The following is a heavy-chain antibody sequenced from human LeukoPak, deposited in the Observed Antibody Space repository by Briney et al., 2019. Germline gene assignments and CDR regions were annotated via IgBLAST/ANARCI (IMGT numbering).Heavy chain of an antibody. Sequence: SDTLSLTCTVSGGSISSYYWSWIRQPPGKGLEWIGYIYYSGSTNYNPSLKSRVTISVDTSKNQFSLKLSSVTAADTAVYYCAREGIAAKNWFDPWGQGTLVTVSS. CDR3: AREGIAAKNWFDP. D-gene: IGHD6-13*01. CDR1: GGSISSYY. V-gene: IGHV4-59*12. CDR2: IYYSGST. J-gene: IGHJ5*02.